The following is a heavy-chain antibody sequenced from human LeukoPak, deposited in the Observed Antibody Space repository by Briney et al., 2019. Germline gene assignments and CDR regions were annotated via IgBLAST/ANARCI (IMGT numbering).Heavy chain of an antibody. D-gene: IGHD3-10*01. CDR1: GYTFTSYY. J-gene: IGHJ5*02. CDR2: INPSGGST. CDR3: ATQVPPITMVRGVIYWFDP. V-gene: IGHV1-46*01. Sequence: ASVKVSCKASGYTFTSYYMHWVRQAPGQGLEWMGIINPSGGSTSYAQKFQGRVTMTRDMSTSTVYMELSSLRSEDTAVYYCATQVPPITMVRGVIYWFDPWGQGTLVTVSS.